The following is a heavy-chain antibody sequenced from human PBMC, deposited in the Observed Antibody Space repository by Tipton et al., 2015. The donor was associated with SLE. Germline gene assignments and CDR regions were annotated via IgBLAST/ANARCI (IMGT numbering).Heavy chain of an antibody. Sequence: QVQLVQSGGGVVQPGRSLRLSCAASGFTFGSYGMHWVRQAPGKGLEWVAVISHDGSRKYYADSVTGQFTISRDNSENTLYLEMSSLRSEDTAVYYCATDFSYDILTLAYWGQGTLVIVSS. CDR2: ISHDGSRK. CDR1: GFTFGSYG. J-gene: IGHJ4*02. V-gene: IGHV3-30*19. CDR3: ATDFSYDILTLAY. D-gene: IGHD3-9*01.